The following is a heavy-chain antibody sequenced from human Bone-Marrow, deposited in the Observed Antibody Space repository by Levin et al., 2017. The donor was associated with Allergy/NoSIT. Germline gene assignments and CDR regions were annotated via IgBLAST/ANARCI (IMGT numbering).Heavy chain of an antibody. D-gene: IGHD3-3*01. J-gene: IGHJ6*03. CDR1: GGTFSTYV. Sequence: PGASVKVSCKASGGTFSTYVISWVRQAPGQGLEWVGGIIPIFGTTTYAQRFQGRVTIIADKSTSTAYMDLSSLTYEDTAVYYCARRNDFWSRTHGGYYFFMDVWGTGTTVTVSS. V-gene: IGHV1-69*06. CDR2: IIPIFGTT. CDR3: ARRNDFWSRTHGGYYFFMDV.